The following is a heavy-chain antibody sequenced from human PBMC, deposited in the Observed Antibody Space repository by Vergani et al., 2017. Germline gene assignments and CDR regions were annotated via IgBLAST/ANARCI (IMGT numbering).Heavy chain of an antibody. CDR2: INPSGGST. V-gene: IGHV1-46*01. D-gene: IGHD1-26*01. CDR1: GYTFTSYY. CDR3: AREGSSGSYPDLXFDY. J-gene: IGHJ4*02. Sequence: QVQLVQSGAEVKKPGASVKVSCKASGYTFTSYYMHWVRQAPGQGLEWMGIINPSGGSTSYAQKFQGRVTMTRDTSTSTVYMELSSLRSEDTAGYYCAREGSSGSYPDLXFDYWGQGNLVTVSS.